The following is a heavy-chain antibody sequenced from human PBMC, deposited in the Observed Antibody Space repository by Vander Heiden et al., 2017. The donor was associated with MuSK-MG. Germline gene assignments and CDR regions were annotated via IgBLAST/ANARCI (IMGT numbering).Heavy chain of an antibody. Sequence: QVQLVQSGAEVKKPGSSVKVSCKASGCTFSSYAISWVRQAPGQGLEWMGGIIPIFGTANYAQKFQGRVTITADESTSTAYMELSSMRSEETAVYYCARVAPDYGSGSYPFDYWGQGTLVTVSS. CDR2: IIPIFGTA. CDR1: GCTFSSYA. V-gene: IGHV1-69*01. D-gene: IGHD3-10*01. J-gene: IGHJ4*02. CDR3: ARVAPDYGSGSYPFDY.